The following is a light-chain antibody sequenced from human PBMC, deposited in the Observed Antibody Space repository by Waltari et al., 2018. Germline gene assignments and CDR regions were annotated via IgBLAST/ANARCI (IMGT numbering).Light chain of an antibody. Sequence: IQMTQSPSSGSASVGDRVTVTCRASQGINSGLAWYQQKPGRAPKLLIYGASSLQSGVPSRFSGSGSGTDFTLTISSLQPDDFATYYCQQAASFPLTFGGGTKVDI. CDR2: GAS. CDR3: QQAASFPLT. CDR1: QGINSG. V-gene: IGKV1-12*01. J-gene: IGKJ4*01.